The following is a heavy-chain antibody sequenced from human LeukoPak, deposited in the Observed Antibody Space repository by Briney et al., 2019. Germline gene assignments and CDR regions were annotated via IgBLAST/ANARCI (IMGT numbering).Heavy chain of an antibody. Sequence: HPGGSLRLSCAASGFTFSSYAMSWVRQAPGKGLEWVSSITRSGAATYYADSVKGRFTISRNHSDNPLYLQMNSLRAEDTAVYYCARDRPNYYGSNGHYYKLNGDCWGQGTLVTVSS. D-gene: IGHD3-22*01. CDR2: ITRSGAAT. CDR1: GFTFSSYA. J-gene: IGHJ4*02. CDR3: ARDRPNYYGSNGHYYKLNGDC. V-gene: IGHV3-23*01.